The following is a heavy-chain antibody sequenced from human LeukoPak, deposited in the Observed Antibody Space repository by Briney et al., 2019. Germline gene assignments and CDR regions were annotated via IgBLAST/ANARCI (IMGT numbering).Heavy chain of an antibody. D-gene: IGHD5-18*01. J-gene: IGHJ4*02. CDR3: ARVGIQLWLSESDY. CDR1: GYTFTSYG. CDR2: ISAYNGNT. V-gene: IGHV1-18*01. Sequence: ASVKVSCKASGYTFTSYGISWVRQAPGQGLDWMGWISAYNGNTNYAQKLQGRVTMTTDTSTSTAYMELRSLRSDDTAVYYCARVGIQLWLSESDYWGQGTLVTVSS.